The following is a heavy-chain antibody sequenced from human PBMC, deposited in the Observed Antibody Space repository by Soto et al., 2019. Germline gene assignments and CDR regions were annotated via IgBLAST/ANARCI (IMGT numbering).Heavy chain of an antibody. J-gene: IGHJ4*02. CDR1: GFSITTGGYY. CDR2: IYYSGTT. Sequence: SETLSLTCTVSGFSITTGGYYWNWIRQHPGKGLEWIGHIYYSGTTFYNPSLRSRFTIAIDTSKNQISLRVRSVTAADTAVYYCARDRSSSLGSWGQGALVTVSS. CDR3: ARDRSSSLGS. D-gene: IGHD2-2*01. V-gene: IGHV4-31*03.